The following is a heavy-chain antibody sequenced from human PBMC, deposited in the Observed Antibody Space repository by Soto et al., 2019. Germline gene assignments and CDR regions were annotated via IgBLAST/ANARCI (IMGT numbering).Heavy chain of an antibody. D-gene: IGHD6-13*01. Sequence: GGSLRLSCAASGFTFSSYGMHWVRQAPGKGLEWVAVIWYDGSNKYYADSVKGRFTISRDNSKNTLYLQMNSLRAEDTAVYYCARESDSDSSSWYHFDYWGQGTLVTVSS. V-gene: IGHV3-33*01. CDR1: GFTFSSYG. CDR3: ARESDSDSSSWYHFDY. J-gene: IGHJ4*02. CDR2: IWYDGSNK.